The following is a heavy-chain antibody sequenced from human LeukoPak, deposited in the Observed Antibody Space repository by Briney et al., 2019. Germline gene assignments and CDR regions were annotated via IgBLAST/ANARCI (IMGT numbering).Heavy chain of an antibody. J-gene: IGHJ4*02. V-gene: IGHV3-23*02. Sequence: GGSLRLSCAVSGFTFSGHGMHWVRQVPGKGLEWVASISGGGSDTYNEDAVKGRFTISRDNYKSTLFLQMNSMRAEDTAVYYCAKGGAYGSGSYCDYWGQGTLVTVSS. CDR3: AKGGAYGSGSYCDY. D-gene: IGHD3-10*01. CDR2: ISGGGSDT. CDR1: GFTFSGHG.